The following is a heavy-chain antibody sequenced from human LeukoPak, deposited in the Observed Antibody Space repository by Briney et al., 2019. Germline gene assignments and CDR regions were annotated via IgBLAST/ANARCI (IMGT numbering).Heavy chain of an antibody. CDR1: GYSFTSYD. V-gene: IGHV1-8*01. J-gene: IGHJ4*02. Sequence: GASVKVSCKASGYSFTSYDINWVRQATGQGLEWMGWMNPNIGNTAYTQKFQGRVTMTRNTSISTAYMELSGLRSEDTAVYYCARDQEGFDYWGQGTLVTVSS. CDR2: MNPNIGNT. CDR3: ARDQEGFDY.